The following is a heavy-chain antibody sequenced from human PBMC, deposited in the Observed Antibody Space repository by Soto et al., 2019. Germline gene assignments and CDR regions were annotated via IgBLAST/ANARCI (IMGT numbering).Heavy chain of an antibody. CDR1: GFTFSSYA. D-gene: IGHD3-3*01. V-gene: IGHV3-30-3*01. CDR2: ISYDGSNK. Sequence: ESGGGVVQPGRSLRLSCAASGFTFSSYAMHWVRQAPGKGLEWVAVISYDGSNKYYADSVKGRFTISRDNSKNTLYLQMNSLRAEDTAVYYCARDFWSGYYMGEDYWGQGTLVTVSS. CDR3: ARDFWSGYYMGEDY. J-gene: IGHJ4*02.